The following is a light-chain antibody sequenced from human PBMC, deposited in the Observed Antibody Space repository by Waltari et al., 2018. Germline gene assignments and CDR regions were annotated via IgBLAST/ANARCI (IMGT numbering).Light chain of an antibody. J-gene: IGLJ3*02. CDR1: IPNLGENY. Sequence: QSVLTQPPSVSAAPGQQVTISCSGSIPNLGENYLSWYQQLPGTAPKPLIHDVNERPSGIPDRFSASKSGSSATLGITGLQTGDEADYYCGTWDSSLSAAVFGGGTKVTVL. V-gene: IGLV1-51*01. CDR3: GTWDSSLSAAV. CDR2: DVN.